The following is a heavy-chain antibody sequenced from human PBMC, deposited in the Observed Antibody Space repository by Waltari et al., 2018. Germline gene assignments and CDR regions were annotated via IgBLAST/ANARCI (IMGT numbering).Heavy chain of an antibody. CDR2: INQDGSEK. J-gene: IGHJ4*02. V-gene: IGHV3-7*01. CDR1: GLTFSRFW. Sequence: EVQLVESGGTLVQHGGPLRLSCAAPGLTFSRFWMTWVRQAPGKGLEWVANINQDGSEKHYVDSVKGRFTISRDNAKNSLSLQMNSLRAEDTAVYYCASGGHVDYCGQGTLVTVSS. CDR3: ASGGHVDY.